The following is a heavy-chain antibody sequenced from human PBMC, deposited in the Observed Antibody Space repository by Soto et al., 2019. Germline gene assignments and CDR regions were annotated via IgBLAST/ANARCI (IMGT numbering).Heavy chain of an antibody. CDR2: IYYSGST. CDR1: GGSISSYY. Sequence: SETLSLTCTVSGGSISSYYWSWIRQPPGKGLEWIGYIYYSGSTNYNPSLKSRVTISVDTSKNQFSLKLSSVTAADTAVYYCARSPNFELSYYYYYMDVWGKGTTVTVSS. D-gene: IGHD1-7*01. J-gene: IGHJ6*03. V-gene: IGHV4-59*01. CDR3: ARSPNFELSYYYYYMDV.